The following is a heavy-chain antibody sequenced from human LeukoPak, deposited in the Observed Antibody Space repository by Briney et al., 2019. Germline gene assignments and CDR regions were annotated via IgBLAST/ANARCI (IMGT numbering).Heavy chain of an antibody. Sequence: SETLSLTCTVSGGSISSYYWSWIRQPAGKGLEWIGRIYTSGSTNYNPSLKSRVTISVDTSKNQFSLKLSSVTAADTAVYYCARGRFGELLSHYYYYYMDVWGKGTTVTISS. CDR2: IYTSGST. D-gene: IGHD3-10*01. CDR1: GGSISSYY. CDR3: ARGRFGELLSHYYYYYMDV. J-gene: IGHJ6*03. V-gene: IGHV4-4*07.